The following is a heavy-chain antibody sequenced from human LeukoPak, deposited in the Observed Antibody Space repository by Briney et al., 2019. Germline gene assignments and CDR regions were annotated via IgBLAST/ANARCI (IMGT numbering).Heavy chain of an antibody. CDR3: ARRAGRSFDY. CDR2: IYYSGST. J-gene: IGHJ4*02. Sequence: SETLSPTCTVSGGSISSYYWSWIRQPPGKGLEWIGYIYYSGSTNYNPSLKSRVTISVDTSKNQFSLKLSSVTAADTAVYYGARRAGRSFDYWGQGTLVTVSS. CDR1: GGSISSYY. V-gene: IGHV4-59*08.